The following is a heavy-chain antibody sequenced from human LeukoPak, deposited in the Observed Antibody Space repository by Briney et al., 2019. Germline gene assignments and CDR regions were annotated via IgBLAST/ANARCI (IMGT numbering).Heavy chain of an antibody. J-gene: IGHJ6*02. CDR2: ISSSSSTI. CDR1: GFTFSSYS. D-gene: IGHD6-19*01. V-gene: IGHV3-48*01. Sequence: SGGSLRLSCAASGFTFSSYSMNWVRQAPGKGLEWVSYISSSSSTIYYADSVKGRFTISRDNSKNTLYLQMNSLRAEDTAVYYCARDGGSGWPRSLLFYYGMDVWGQGTTVTVSS. CDR3: ARDGGSGWPRSLLFYYGMDV.